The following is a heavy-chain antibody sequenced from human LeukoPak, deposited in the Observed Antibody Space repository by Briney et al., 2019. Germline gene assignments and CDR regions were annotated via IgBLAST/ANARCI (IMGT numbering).Heavy chain of an antibody. V-gene: IGHV1-2*02. Sequence: ASVKVSCKASGYTFTGYYMHWVRQAPGQGLEWMGWINPNSGGTNYVQKFQGRVTMTRDTSISTAYMELSRLRSDDTAVYYCARCRAEESDGYYYGYWGQGTLATVSA. J-gene: IGHJ4*02. CDR2: INPNSGGT. D-gene: IGHD3-22*01. CDR1: GYTFTGYY. CDR3: ARCRAEESDGYYYGY.